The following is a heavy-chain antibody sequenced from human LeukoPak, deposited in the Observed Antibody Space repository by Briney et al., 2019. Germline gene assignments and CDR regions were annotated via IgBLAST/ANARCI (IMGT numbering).Heavy chain of an antibody. V-gene: IGHV1-2*02. D-gene: IGHD5-12*01. J-gene: IGHJ4*02. Sequence: ASVKVSCKASGYTFTGYYMHWVRQAPGQGLEWMGWINPNSGGTNYAQKFQGRVTMTRDTSISTAYMEVSRLTSDDTAVFYCTREGSGYPYWGQGTLVTVSS. CDR3: TREGSGYPY. CDR1: GYTFTGYY. CDR2: INPNSGGT.